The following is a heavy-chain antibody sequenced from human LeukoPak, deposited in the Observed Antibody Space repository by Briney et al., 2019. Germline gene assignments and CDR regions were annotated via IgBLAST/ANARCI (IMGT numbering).Heavy chain of an antibody. CDR3: ARQDSKVGAYTGPYYFDY. CDR2: IYTSGTT. D-gene: IGHD1-26*01. CDR1: GGSISGY. Sequence: SETLSLTCTVSGGSISGYWSWIRQPAGKGLEWIGRIYTSGTTHDNPSLKSRVTMSVDTSKNQVSLKVSSVTAADTAVYHCARQDSKVGAYTGPYYFDYWGQGTLVTVSS. J-gene: IGHJ4*02. V-gene: IGHV4-4*07.